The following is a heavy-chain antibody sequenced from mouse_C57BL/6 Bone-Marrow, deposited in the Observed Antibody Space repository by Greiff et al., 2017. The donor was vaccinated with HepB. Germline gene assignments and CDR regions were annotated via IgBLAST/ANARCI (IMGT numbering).Heavy chain of an antibody. CDR1: GYTFTSYG. Sequence: VQLQQSGAELARPGASVKLSCKASGYTFTSYGISWVKQRTGQGLEWIGEIYPRSGNTYYNEKFKGKATLTADKSSSTAYMELRSLTSEDSAVYFCATYYGNYLAWFAYWGQGTLVTVSA. V-gene: IGHV1-81*01. J-gene: IGHJ3*01. D-gene: IGHD2-10*01. CDR2: IYPRSGNT. CDR3: ATYYGNYLAWFAY.